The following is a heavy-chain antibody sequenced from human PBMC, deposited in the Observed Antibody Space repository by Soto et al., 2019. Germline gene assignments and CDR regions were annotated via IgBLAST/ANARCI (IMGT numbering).Heavy chain of an antibody. CDR3: ARFRCVGDCYYDY. J-gene: IGHJ4*02. V-gene: IGHV4-59*01. CDR2: IYYSGST. D-gene: IGHD2-21*02. Sequence: QVQLQESGPGLVKPSETLSLTCTVSGGSISSYYWSWIRQPPGKGLEWIGYIYYSGSTNYNPSLKSRATISVDASKNQLSLKLSSVTAADTAVYYCARFRCVGDCYYDYWGQGTLVTVSS. CDR1: GGSISSYY.